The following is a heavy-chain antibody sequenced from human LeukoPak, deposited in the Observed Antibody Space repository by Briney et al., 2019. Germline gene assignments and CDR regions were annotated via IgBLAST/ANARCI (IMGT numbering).Heavy chain of an antibody. J-gene: IGHJ5*02. D-gene: IGHD3-3*01. Sequence: QSGGSLRLSCAASGFTFSNSWMSWVRQAPGKGLEWVSHISSSSSTISYADSVKGRFTISRDNAKNSLYLQMNSLRAEDTAVYYCARYDFRHGYYDGWFDHWGQRTLVTVSS. CDR1: GFTFSNSW. V-gene: IGHV3-48*01. CDR3: ARYDFRHGYYDGWFDH. CDR2: ISSSSSTI.